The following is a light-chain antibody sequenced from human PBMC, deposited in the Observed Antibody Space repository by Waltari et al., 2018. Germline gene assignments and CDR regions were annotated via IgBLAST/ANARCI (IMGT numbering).Light chain of an antibody. CDR1: QSVTSN. Sequence: EIVMTQSPATLSVSPGERATLSCRASQSVTSNLAWYQQEPGQAPRLLIYDASTRATDIPARFSGSGSGTEFTLTISRLQSEDFAVYYCQQYHNWPLTFAGGTKVEIK. J-gene: IGKJ4*01. CDR3: QQYHNWPLT. CDR2: DAS. V-gene: IGKV3-15*01.